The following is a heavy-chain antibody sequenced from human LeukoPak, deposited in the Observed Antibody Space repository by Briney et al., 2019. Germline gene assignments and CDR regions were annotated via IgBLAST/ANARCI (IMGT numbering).Heavy chain of an antibody. CDR1: GFTVSSNY. CDR2: IYSGGST. D-gene: IGHD3-22*01. V-gene: IGHV3-53*01. J-gene: IGHJ4*02. CDR3: ASQASRNYDATYYFDY. Sequence: HAGGSLRLSCAASGFTVSSNYMSWVRQAPGKGLGWVSVIYSGGSTYYADSVKGRFTISRDNSKNTLYLQMNSLRAEDTAVYYCASQASRNYDATYYFDYWGQGTLVTVSS.